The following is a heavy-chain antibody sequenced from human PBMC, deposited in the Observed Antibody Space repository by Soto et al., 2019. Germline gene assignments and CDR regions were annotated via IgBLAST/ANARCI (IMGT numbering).Heavy chain of an antibody. CDR1: GGSISSYY. V-gene: IGHV4-59*01. CDR2: IYYSGST. D-gene: IGHD6-13*01. J-gene: IGHJ5*02. CDR3: ARVSGIAAAGILWFDP. Sequence: SETLSLTCTVSGGSISSYYWSWIRQPPGKGLEWIGYIYYSGSTNYNPSLKSRVTISVDTSKNQFSLKLSSVTAADTAVYYCARVSGIAAAGILWFDPWGQGTLVTVSS.